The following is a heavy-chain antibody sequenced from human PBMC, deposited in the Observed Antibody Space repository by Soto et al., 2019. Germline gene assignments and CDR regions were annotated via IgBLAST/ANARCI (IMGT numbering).Heavy chain of an antibody. D-gene: IGHD3-10*01. J-gene: IGHJ4*02. V-gene: IGHV3-53*01. CDR3: ATHPGGGGY. Sequence: EVQLVESGGGLIQPGGSLRLSCAVSGFTVSNNYMSWVRQAPGKGLEGVSVIYSGGYTAYGDSVKGRFTISRDNSKNTLFPQMNPRGAAAAAFYSCATHPGGGGYWGQGTLVTVSS. CDR2: IYSGGYT. CDR1: GFTVSNNY.